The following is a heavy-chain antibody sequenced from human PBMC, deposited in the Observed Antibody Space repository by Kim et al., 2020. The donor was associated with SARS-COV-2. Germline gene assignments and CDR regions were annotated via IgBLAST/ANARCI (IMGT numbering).Heavy chain of an antibody. Sequence: GGSLRLSCAASGFTFSSYSMNWVRQAPGKGLEWVSSISSSSYIYYADSVKGRFTISRDNAKNSLYLQMNSLRAEDTAVYYCARIIVAGTVDYWGQGTLVTVSS. CDR2: ISSSSYI. CDR3: ARIIVAGTVDY. CDR1: GFTFSSYS. D-gene: IGHD6-19*01. J-gene: IGHJ4*02. V-gene: IGHV3-21*01.